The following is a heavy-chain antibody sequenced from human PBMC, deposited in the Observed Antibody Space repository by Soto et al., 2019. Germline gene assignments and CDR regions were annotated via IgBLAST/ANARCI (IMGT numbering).Heavy chain of an antibody. J-gene: IGHJ6*02. D-gene: IGHD3-10*01. CDR2: ISGSGDNT. Sequence: GVSLRLSCAASGFTFNNYAMTWVRQAPGKGLERVSGISGSGDNTYYADPVRGRFTISRDNSKNTLYLQMNSLRAEDTAVYYCAKSQFARQNFYYPMDVWGQGTTVTVSS. CDR3: AKSQFARQNFYYPMDV. CDR1: GFTFNNYA. V-gene: IGHV3-23*01.